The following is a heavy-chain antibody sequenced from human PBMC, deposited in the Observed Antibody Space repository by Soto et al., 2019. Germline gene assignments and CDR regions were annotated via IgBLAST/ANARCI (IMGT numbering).Heavy chain of an antibody. V-gene: IGHV1-69*01. CDR2: IIPIFGTA. CDR1: GGTFSSYA. CDR3: ARVFFTRDYDSSGYFPPAYWYFDL. J-gene: IGHJ2*01. D-gene: IGHD3-22*01. Sequence: QVQLVQSGAEVKKPGSSVKVSCKASGGTFSSYAISWVRQAPGQGLEWMGGIIPIFGTANYAQKFQGRVTITADESTITAYMELSSLRSEYTAVYYCARVFFTRDYDSSGYFPPAYWYFDLWGRGTLVTVSS.